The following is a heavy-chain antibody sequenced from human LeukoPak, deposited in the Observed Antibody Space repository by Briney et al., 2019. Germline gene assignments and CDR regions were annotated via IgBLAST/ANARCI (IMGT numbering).Heavy chain of an antibody. CDR1: GYKINTYD. CDR3: ATKGERASFDY. V-gene: IGHV1-69*06. J-gene: IGHJ4*02. Sequence: ASVKVSCKASGYKINTYDISWLRQAPGQGLEWMGGIIPIFGTANYAQKFQGRVTITADKSTSTAYMELSSLRSEDTAVYYCATKGERASFDYWGQGTLVTVSS. D-gene: IGHD1-1*01. CDR2: IIPIFGTA.